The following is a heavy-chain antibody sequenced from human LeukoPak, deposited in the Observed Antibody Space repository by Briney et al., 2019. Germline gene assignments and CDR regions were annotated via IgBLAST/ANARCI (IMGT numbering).Heavy chain of an antibody. V-gene: IGHV3-23*01. D-gene: IGHD4-17*01. Sequence: GGSLRLSCAASGFTFSNYWLHWVRQAPGKGLEWVSVISGSDGSTYYADSVRGRFTISRDNSKNTLYLQMNSLRAEDTAVYYCAKAMHYGDRPYFDYWGQGTLVTVSS. CDR2: ISGSDGST. J-gene: IGHJ4*02. CDR1: GFTFSNYW. CDR3: AKAMHYGDRPYFDY.